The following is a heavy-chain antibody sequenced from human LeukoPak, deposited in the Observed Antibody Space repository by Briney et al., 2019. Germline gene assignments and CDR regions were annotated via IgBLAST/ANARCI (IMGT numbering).Heavy chain of an antibody. J-gene: IGHJ4*02. CDR1: GGSFSGYY. Sequence: SETLSLTCAVYGGSFSGYYWSWIRQPPGKGLEWIGEINHSGSTNYNPSLKSRVTISIDTSKNQFSLKLSSVTAADTAVYYCARYGGYYYGAHYWGQGTLVTVSS. V-gene: IGHV4-34*01. D-gene: IGHD3-22*01. CDR2: INHSGST. CDR3: ARYGGYYYGAHY.